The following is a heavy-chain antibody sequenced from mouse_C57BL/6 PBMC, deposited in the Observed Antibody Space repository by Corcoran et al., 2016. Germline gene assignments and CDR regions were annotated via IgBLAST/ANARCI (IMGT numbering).Heavy chain of an antibody. D-gene: IGHD2-3*01. V-gene: IGHV1-9*01. J-gene: IGHJ4*01. CDR3: ARWDDGYYKAMDY. CDR2: ILPGSGST. Sequence: QVQLQQSGAELMKPGASVKLSCKATGYTFTGYWIEWVKQRPGHGLEWIGEILPGSGSTNYNEKFMVKATFTADTSSNTAYMQISSLTTEDSAIYDCARWDDGYYKAMDYWGQGTSVTVSS. CDR1: GYTFTGYW.